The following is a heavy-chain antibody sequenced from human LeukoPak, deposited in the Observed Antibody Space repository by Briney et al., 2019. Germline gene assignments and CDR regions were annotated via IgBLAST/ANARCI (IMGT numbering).Heavy chain of an antibody. Sequence: SETLSLTCTVSGGSVTGYYWTWIRQPRGKGLEWIGYIYYSGDTNYDPSLKSRVTISVDTSKNQFSLKLSSVTAADTALYYCARGLPGYSGGDDAFDIWGQGTVVIVS. CDR2: IYYSGDT. D-gene: IGHD6-19*01. CDR3: ARGLPGYSGGDDAFDI. J-gene: IGHJ3*02. V-gene: IGHV4-59*02. CDR1: GGSVTGYY.